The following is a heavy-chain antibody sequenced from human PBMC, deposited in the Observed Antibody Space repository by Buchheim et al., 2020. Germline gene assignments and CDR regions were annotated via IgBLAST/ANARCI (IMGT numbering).Heavy chain of an antibody. D-gene: IGHD2-15*01. CDR3: AKGRLRYCSGGSCYTPFDY. Sequence: QVQLVESGGGVVQPGRSLRLSCAASGFTFSSYGMHWVRQAPGKGLEWVAVISYDGSNKYYADSVKGRLTISRDNSKNTLYLQMNSLRAEDTAVYYCAKGRLRYCSGGSCYTPFDYWGQGTL. CDR1: GFTFSSYG. CDR2: ISYDGSNK. V-gene: IGHV3-30*18. J-gene: IGHJ4*02.